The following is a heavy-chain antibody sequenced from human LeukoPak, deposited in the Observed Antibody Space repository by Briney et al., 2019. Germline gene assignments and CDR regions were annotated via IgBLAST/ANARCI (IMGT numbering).Heavy chain of an antibody. CDR1: GFTFSSYA. D-gene: IGHD6-13*01. J-gene: IGHJ5*02. Sequence: GGSLRLSCAASGFTFSSYAMSWVRQPPGKGLEWVSGISVSGGSTYYADSVKGRFTISRDNSKNTLYLQMNILRAEDTAVYYCAKNSWPNWFDPWGQGTLVTVSS. CDR2: ISVSGGST. CDR3: AKNSWPNWFDP. V-gene: IGHV3-23*01.